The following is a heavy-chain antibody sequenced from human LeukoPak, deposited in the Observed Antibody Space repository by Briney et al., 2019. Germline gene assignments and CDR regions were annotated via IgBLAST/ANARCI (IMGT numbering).Heavy chain of an antibody. CDR2: ISGSDGST. Sequence: PGGSLRLSCAASGFSFSSYAMSWVRQAPGKGLEWVSGISGSDGSTYYADSVKGRFAISRDNSKNTLYLQMNSLRAEDMAVYYCAKDPYDIVVVVAATYLDYWGQGTLVTVPS. J-gene: IGHJ4*02. V-gene: IGHV3-23*01. CDR3: AKDPYDIVVVVAATYLDY. D-gene: IGHD2-15*01. CDR1: GFSFSSYA.